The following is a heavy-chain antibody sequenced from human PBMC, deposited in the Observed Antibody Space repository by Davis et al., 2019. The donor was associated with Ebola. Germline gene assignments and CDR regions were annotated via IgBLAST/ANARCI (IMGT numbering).Heavy chain of an antibody. CDR1: GDSVSSNSAT. CDR3: ARALGRDCSSSSCLQDV. V-gene: IGHV6-1*01. Sequence: HSQTLSLTCAISGDSVSSNSATWNWIRQSPSRGLELLGRTYYRSKWYNDYAVSVKSRITINPGTSKNQFSLQLNSVTPEDTAVYYCARALGRDCSSSSCLQDVWGQGTTVTVSS. D-gene: IGHD2-15*01. CDR2: TYYRSKWYN. J-gene: IGHJ6*02.